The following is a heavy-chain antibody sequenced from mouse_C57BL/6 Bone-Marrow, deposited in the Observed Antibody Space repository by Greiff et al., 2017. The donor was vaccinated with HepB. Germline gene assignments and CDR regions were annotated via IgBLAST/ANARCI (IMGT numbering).Heavy chain of an antibody. CDR2: ISNGGGST. D-gene: IGHD2-12*01. Sequence: EVKLMESGGGLVQPGGSLKLSCAASGFTFSDYYMYWVRQTPEKRLEWVAYISNGGGSTYYPDTVKGRFTISRDNAKNTLYLQMSRLKSEDTAMYDCARHDVPVKGYFDVWGTGTTVTVSS. V-gene: IGHV5-12*01. J-gene: IGHJ1*03. CDR1: GFTFSDYY. CDR3: ARHDVPVKGYFDV.